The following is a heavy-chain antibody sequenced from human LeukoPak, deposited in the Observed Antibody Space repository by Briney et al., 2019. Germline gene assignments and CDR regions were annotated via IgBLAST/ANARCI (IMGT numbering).Heavy chain of an antibody. V-gene: IGHV4-59*12. CDR1: GGSIGSFC. CDR3: ARDRAYGSGSYHSHYYYYYMDV. CDR2: IYYSGST. J-gene: IGHJ6*03. Sequence: SETLSLTCTVSGGSIGSFCWSWIRRPPGKGLEWIGYIYYSGSTNYNPSLKSRVTISVDTSKNQFSLKLSSVTAADTAVYYCARDRAYGSGSYHSHYYYYYMDVWGKGTTVTISS. D-gene: IGHD3-10*01.